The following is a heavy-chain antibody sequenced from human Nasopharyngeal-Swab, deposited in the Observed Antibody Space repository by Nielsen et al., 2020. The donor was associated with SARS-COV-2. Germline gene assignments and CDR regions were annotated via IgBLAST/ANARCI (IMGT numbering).Heavy chain of an antibody. CDR3: ARGHSNDSFDY. Sequence: GSLRLSCAVYGGSFSGYYRSWIRQPPGKGLEWIAEINHSGSNNYNPSLKSRLTISVDTSKNQFPLKLGSVTAADTAVYYCARGHSNDSFDYWGQGTLVTVSS. J-gene: IGHJ4*02. D-gene: IGHD4-11*01. CDR2: INHSGSN. CDR1: GGSFSGYY. V-gene: IGHV4-34*01.